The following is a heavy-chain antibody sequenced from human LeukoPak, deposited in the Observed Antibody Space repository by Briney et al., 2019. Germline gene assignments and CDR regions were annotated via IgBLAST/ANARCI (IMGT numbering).Heavy chain of an antibody. V-gene: IGHV3-23*01. CDR3: AKNPDSSGRSRQDY. Sequence: HPGGSLRLSCAASGFTFSSYAMSWVRQTPGKGREWVSTMSGNGGSTYYADSVKGRFTISRDNSENTLHLQMNSLRAEDTAVYYCAKNPDSSGRSRQDYWGQGTLVTVSS. CDR2: MSGNGGST. J-gene: IGHJ4*02. D-gene: IGHD6-19*01. CDR1: GFTFSSYA.